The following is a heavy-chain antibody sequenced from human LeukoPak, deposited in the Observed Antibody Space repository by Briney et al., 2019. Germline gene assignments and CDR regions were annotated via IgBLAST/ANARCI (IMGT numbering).Heavy chain of an antibody. D-gene: IGHD2-21*02. J-gene: IGHJ4*02. CDR2: INHSGST. CDR3: ARGGFYCGGDCYVDY. CDR1: GGSFSPYY. Sequence: SETLSLTCAVYGGSFSPYYWSWIRQPPGKGLEWIGEINHSGSTNYNPSLKSRVTISVDTSKNQFSLRLSSATAADTAVYYCARGGFYCGGDCYVDYWGQGTLVTVSS. V-gene: IGHV4-34*01.